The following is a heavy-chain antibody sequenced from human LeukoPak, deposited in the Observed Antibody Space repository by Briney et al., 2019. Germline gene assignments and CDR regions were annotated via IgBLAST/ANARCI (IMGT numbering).Heavy chain of an antibody. CDR2: IIPIFGTA. D-gene: IGHD3-3*01. V-gene: IGHV1-69*13. CDR1: GYTFTGYY. CDR3: ARDTVPLSYDFWSGYSAGNFDY. Sequence: ASVKVSCKASGYTFTGYYMHWVRQAPGQGLEWMGGIIPIFGTANYAQKFQGRVTITADESTSTAYMELSSLRSEDTAVYYCARDTVPLSYDFWSGYSAGNFDYWGQGTLVTVSS. J-gene: IGHJ4*02.